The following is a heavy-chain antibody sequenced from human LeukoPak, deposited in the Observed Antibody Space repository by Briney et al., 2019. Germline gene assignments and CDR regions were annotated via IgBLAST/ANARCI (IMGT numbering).Heavy chain of an antibody. D-gene: IGHD3-22*01. CDR2: ISSSGSTI. CDR1: GFTFSNYE. V-gene: IGHV3-48*03. J-gene: IGHJ4*02. Sequence: GGSLRLSCAASGFTFSNYEMNWVRQAPGKGLEWVSYISSSGSTIYYADSVKGRFTISRDNAKNSLYLQMNSLRAEDTAVYYCARGGYYYDSSGYYPCWGQGTLVTVSS. CDR3: ARGGYYYDSSGYYPC.